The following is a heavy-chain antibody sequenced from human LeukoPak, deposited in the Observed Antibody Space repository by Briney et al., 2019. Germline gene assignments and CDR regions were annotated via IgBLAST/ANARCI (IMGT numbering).Heavy chain of an antibody. J-gene: IGHJ4*02. CDR1: GFTFDDYA. CDR3: ARAPSRGWREFDY. CDR2: ISWNSGSI. Sequence: GGSLRLSCAASGFTFDDYAMHWVRQAPGKGLEWVSGISWNSGSIGYADSVTGRFTISRENATNSLYLQMNSLRAGDTAVYYCARAPSRGWREFDYWGQGTLVTVSS. D-gene: IGHD6-19*01. V-gene: IGHV3-9*01.